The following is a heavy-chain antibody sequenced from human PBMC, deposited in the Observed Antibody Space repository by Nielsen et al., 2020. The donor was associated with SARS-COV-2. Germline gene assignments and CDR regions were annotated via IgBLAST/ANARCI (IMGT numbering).Heavy chain of an antibody. CDR3: ARGSGAYYELDY. Sequence: SVKVSCKASGGTFSSYAISWVRQVPGQGLEWMGGIIPIFGTANYAQKFQGRVTITADESTSTAYMELSSLRSEDTAMYYCARGSGAYYELDYWGQGTLVTVSS. J-gene: IGHJ4*02. CDR1: GGTFSSYA. D-gene: IGHD3-3*01. V-gene: IGHV1-69*13. CDR2: IIPIFGTA.